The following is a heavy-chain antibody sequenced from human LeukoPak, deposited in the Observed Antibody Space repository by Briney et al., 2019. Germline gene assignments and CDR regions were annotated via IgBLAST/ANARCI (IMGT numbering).Heavy chain of an antibody. J-gene: IGHJ4*02. D-gene: IGHD5-18*01. CDR2: ISSSSSTL. CDR3: ARVPGIQLWYPFDY. V-gene: IGHV3-48*02. Sequence: GGSLRLSCAASGFTFSSYSMNWVRQAPGKGLEWVSYISSSSSTLYYADSVKGRFTISRDNAKNSLYLQMNSLRDEDTAVYYCARVPGIQLWYPFDYWGQGTLVTVSS. CDR1: GFTFSSYS.